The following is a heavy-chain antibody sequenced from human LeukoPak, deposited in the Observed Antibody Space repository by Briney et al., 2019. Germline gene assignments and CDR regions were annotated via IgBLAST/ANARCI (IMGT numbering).Heavy chain of an antibody. J-gene: IGHJ4*02. D-gene: IGHD6-13*01. CDR3: ARYIAGVGFYYFDY. CDR2: MHYSGTT. V-gene: IGHV4-59*01. Sequence: SETLSLTCTVSGGSISDYYWNWIRQSPEKAPEWIGYMHYSGTTNYNPSLKSRVTISLDTSKNQFSLKLSSLTAADTAVYYCARYIAGVGFYYFDYWGQGTLVTVSS. CDR1: GGSISDYY.